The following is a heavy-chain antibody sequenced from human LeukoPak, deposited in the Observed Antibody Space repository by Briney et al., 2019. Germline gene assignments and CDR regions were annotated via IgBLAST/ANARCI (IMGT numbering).Heavy chain of an antibody. J-gene: IGHJ4*02. CDR2: IYPGDSDT. CDR1: GYSFTTYW. CDR3: ARVDYYDSSGYKY. V-gene: IGHV5-51*01. Sequence: GESLKISCKGSGYSFTTYWIGWVRQIPGKGLEWMGIIYPGDSDTRYSPSFQGQVTISADKSISTAYLQWSSLKASDTAMYYCARVDYYDSSGYKYWGQGTLVTVSS. D-gene: IGHD3-22*01.